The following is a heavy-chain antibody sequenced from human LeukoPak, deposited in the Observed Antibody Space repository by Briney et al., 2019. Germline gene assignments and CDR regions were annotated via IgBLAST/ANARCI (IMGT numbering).Heavy chain of an antibody. Sequence: ASVKVSCKASGFTFTSSAVQWVRQARGQRLEWIGWIVVGSGNTNYAQKFQERVTITRDMSTSTAYMELSSQRSEDTAVYYCAADDDSSGYYSWGQGTLVTVSS. D-gene: IGHD3-22*01. J-gene: IGHJ4*02. CDR1: GFTFTSSA. V-gene: IGHV1-58*01. CDR3: AADDDSSGYYS. CDR2: IVVGSGNT.